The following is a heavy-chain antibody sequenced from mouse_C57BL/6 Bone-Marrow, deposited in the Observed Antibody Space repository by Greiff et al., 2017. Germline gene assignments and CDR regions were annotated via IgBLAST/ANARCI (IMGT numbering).Heavy chain of an antibody. V-gene: IGHV1-85*01. CDR1: GYTFTSSD. CDR2: IYPRDGST. CDR3: ARESPFTTVVANAMDY. Sequence: QVQLQQSGPELVKPGASVKLSCKASGYTFTSSDINWVKQRPGQGLEWIGWIYPRDGSTKYNEKFKGKATLTVDTSSSTAYMELHSLTSEDSAVYFCARESPFTTVVANAMDYWGQGTSVTVSS. D-gene: IGHD1-1*01. J-gene: IGHJ4*01.